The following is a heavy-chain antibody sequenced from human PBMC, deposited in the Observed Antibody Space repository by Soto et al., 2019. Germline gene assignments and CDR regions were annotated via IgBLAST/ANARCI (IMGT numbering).Heavy chain of an antibody. J-gene: IGHJ6*01. Sequence: SLQISGKASGWKCAIYWMASVRQKTGKGLEWMGIIYAGDSDTRYNPSFHGQVTISVDKSTSTAYLQWSSLKASDTAMYYCAILLYSVSTFYYYYGMAVWGQRTTVTVPS. D-gene: IGHD3-10*01. V-gene: IGHV5-51*01. CDR1: GWKCAIYW. CDR2: IYAGDSDT. CDR3: AILLYSVSTFYYYYGMAV.